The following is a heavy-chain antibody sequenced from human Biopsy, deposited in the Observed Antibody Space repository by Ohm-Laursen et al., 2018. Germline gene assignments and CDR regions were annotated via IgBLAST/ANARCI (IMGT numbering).Heavy chain of an antibody. CDR2: INPMFGTA. CDR3: ARSFGVVINFEHNWFDP. D-gene: IGHD3-3*01. J-gene: IGHJ5*02. CDR1: GATFSNYA. V-gene: IGHV1-69*06. Sequence: AASVKVSCNASGATFSNYAINWLRQAPGQGLEWMGGINPMFGTAKYAQRFQGRVTITADKSTSTADMELSSLRSDDTAVYYCARSFGVVINFEHNWFDPWGQGTLVTVSS.